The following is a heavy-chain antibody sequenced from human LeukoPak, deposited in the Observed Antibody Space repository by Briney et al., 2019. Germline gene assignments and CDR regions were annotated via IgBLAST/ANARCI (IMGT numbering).Heavy chain of an antibody. J-gene: IGHJ4*02. CDR2: ISGSGDST. CDR3: ARVSSRSGGNPG. V-gene: IGHV3-23*01. D-gene: IGHD4-23*01. CDR1: GFTFSSYA. Sequence: LPGGSLRLSCAASGFTFSSYAMSWVRQPPGKGLEWVSTISGSGDSTYYADSVKGRFTISRDNSQNTLYLQMNSLRAEDTAVYYCARVSSRSGGNPGWGQGTLVTVSS.